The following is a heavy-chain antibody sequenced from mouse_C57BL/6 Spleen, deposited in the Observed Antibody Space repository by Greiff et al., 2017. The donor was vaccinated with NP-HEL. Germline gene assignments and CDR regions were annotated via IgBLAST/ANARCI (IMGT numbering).Heavy chain of an antibody. D-gene: IGHD3-3*01. V-gene: IGHV1-64*01. J-gene: IGHJ2*01. CDR2: IHPNRGST. CDR1: GYTFTSYW. Sequence: QVQLQQPGAELVKPGASVKLSCKASGYTFTSYWMHWVKQRPGQGLEWIGMIHPNRGSTNYNEKFKSKATLTVDKSSSTAYMQLSSLTSEDSAVYYCARQGGRGGFDYWGQGTTLTVSS. CDR3: ARQGGRGGFDY.